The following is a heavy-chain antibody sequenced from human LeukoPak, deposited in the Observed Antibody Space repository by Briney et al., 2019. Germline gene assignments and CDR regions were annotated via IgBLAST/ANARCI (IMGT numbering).Heavy chain of an antibody. D-gene: IGHD3-9*01. CDR1: GFTFSSYG. V-gene: IGHV3-23*01. Sequence: SGGSLRLSCAASGFTFSSYGMSWVRQAPGKGLEWVSAISGSGGSTYYADSVKGRFTISRDNSKNTLYLQMNSLRAEDTAVYYCAKDQSGPFDWLLYALDYWGQGTLVTVSS. CDR3: AKDQSGPFDWLLYALDY. CDR2: ISGSGGST. J-gene: IGHJ4*02.